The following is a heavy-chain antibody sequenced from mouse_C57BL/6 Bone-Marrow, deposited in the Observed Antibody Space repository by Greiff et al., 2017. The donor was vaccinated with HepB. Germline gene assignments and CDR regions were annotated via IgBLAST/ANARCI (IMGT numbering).Heavy chain of an antibody. CDR2: ISYSGST. CDR3: ARATYSKGGYFDY. J-gene: IGHJ2*01. V-gene: IGHV3-1*01. Sequence: EVQLVESGPGMVKPSQSLSLTCTVTGYSITSCYDWHWSRHFPGNKLEWMGYISYSGSTNYKPSLKSRISITHDTSKNNFFLKLNSVTTEDTATYYCARATYSKGGYFDYWCQGTTLTVSS. D-gene: IGHD2-5*01. CDR1: GYSITSCYD.